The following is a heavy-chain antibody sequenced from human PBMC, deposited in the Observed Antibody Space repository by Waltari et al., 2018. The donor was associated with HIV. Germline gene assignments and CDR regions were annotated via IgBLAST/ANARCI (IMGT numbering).Heavy chain of an antibody. CDR3: VAVEFCSAGDCYAVDY. CDR2: FDPEYTER. CDR1: GYTLTELS. V-gene: IGHV1-24*01. Sequence: QVQLVQSGAEVKKPGASVKVSCKVSGYTLTELSMHWVRQAPGKGLEWMGGFDPEYTERIYAQKCQGRVTMTEDTSTDTDYMELSSLRSEDTAVYYCVAVEFCSAGDCYAVDYWGQGTLVTVSS. J-gene: IGHJ4*02. D-gene: IGHD2-21*02.